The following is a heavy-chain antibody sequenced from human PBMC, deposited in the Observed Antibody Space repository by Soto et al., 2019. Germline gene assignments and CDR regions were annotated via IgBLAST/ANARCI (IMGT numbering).Heavy chain of an antibody. CDR2: LSGSGISK. J-gene: IGHJ3*02. Sequence: EVQLLVSGGGLVQPGGSLRLSCEASGFTFNDYAMSWVRQAPGKGLEWVSTLSGSGISKSSADSVKGRFTISRDNSNNTLVLQMSRLRAEDTAVYYCAKVRTAKVSGLAAFNIWGQVTMVTVSS. CDR3: AKVRTAKVSGLAAFNI. D-gene: IGHD5-18*01. V-gene: IGHV3-23*01. CDR1: GFTFNDYA.